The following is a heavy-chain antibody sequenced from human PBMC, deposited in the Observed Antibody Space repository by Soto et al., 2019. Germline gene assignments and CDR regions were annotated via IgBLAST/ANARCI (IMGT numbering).Heavy chain of an antibody. J-gene: IGHJ4*02. CDR1: GFTFSSYA. CDR3: VKGEYYYDSSGYYPFDY. CDR2: ISTNGGST. Sequence: GESLRLSSSASGFTFSSYAMHWLRQAPGKGLEYVSSISTNGGSTHYADSVKGRFTISRDNSKNTQYLQMSSLRADDTAVYYCVKGEYYYDSSGYYPFDYWGQGT. V-gene: IGHV3-64D*06. D-gene: IGHD3-22*01.